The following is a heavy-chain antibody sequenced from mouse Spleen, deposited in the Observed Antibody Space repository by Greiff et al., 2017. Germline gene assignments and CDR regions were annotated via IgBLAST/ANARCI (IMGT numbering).Heavy chain of an antibody. V-gene: IGHV1-18*01. Sequence: VQLQQSGPELVKPGASVKIPCKASGYTFTDYNMDWVKQSHGKSLEWIGDINPNNGGTIYNQKFKGKATLTVDKSSSTAYMELRSLTSEDTAVYYCARGYYSYYSYDGRGFDYWGQGTTLTVSS. D-gene: IGHD2-12*01. J-gene: IGHJ2*01. CDR1: GYTFTDYN. CDR2: INPNNGGT. CDR3: ARGYYSYYSYDGRGFDY.